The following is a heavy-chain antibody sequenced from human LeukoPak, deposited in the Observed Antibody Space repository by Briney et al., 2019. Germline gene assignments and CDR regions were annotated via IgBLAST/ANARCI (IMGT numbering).Heavy chain of an antibody. D-gene: IGHD1-26*01. CDR3: ARDHPSGRTAAY. V-gene: IGHV4-39*07. Sequence: PSETLSLTCTVSGGSISSSSYYWGWVRQPPGKGLEWIGSIYYSGSTYYNPSLKSRVTISVDTSKNQFSLKLSSVTAADTAVYYCARDHPSGRTAAYWGQGTLVTVSS. CDR2: IYYSGST. J-gene: IGHJ4*02. CDR1: GGSISSSSYY.